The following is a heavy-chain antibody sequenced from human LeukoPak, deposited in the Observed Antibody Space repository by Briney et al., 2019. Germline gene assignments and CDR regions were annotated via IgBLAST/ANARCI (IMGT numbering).Heavy chain of an antibody. J-gene: IGHJ4*02. V-gene: IGHV3-33*08. CDR1: GFTFRTFS. CDR3: ARARTTRGFDY. Sequence: GSLRLSCAASGFTFRTFSMNWVRPAPGKGLEWVAFIWYDGSNKYYADSVKGRFTISRDNSKNTLYLQMNSLRAEDTAVYYCARARTTRGFDYWGQGTLVTVSS. CDR2: IWYDGSNK. D-gene: IGHD4-17*01.